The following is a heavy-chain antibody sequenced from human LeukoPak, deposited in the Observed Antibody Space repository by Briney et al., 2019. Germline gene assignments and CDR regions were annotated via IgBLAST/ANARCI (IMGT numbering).Heavy chain of an antibody. CDR3: ATLRGDATIFEY. D-gene: IGHD5-24*01. CDR1: GFTFSYNW. J-gene: IGHJ4*02. V-gene: IGHV3-7*01. CDR2: IRGDGTVT. Sequence: GGSLRLSCAASGFTFSYNWMSWVRQAPGKGLEWVATIRGDGTVTHYVDSAKGRFTISRDNAKNSMYLQMEYLGFEDTAVYYCATLRGDATIFEYWGQGTLVTVSS.